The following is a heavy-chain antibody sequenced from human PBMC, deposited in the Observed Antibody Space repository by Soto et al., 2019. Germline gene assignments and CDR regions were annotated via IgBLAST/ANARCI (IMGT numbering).Heavy chain of an antibody. J-gene: IGHJ4*02. CDR3: VRYCSSTLCNGVATRTFDY. Sequence: VGSLRLSCAASRFTFSTYEMHWVRQAPGKGLEWVSCISSSGSTVYYADSVKGRFTISRDNSRNSLYLQMNSLRDEDTALYYCVRYCSSTLCNGVATRTFDYWGQGTLVTVSS. V-gene: IGHV3-48*03. CDR2: ISSSGSTV. CDR1: RFTFSTYE. D-gene: IGHD5-12*01.